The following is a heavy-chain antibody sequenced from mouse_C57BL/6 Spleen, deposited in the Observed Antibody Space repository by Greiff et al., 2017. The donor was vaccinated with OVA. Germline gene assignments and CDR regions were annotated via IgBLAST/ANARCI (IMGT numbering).Heavy chain of an antibody. CDR3: TTMVTTSLFDY. J-gene: IGHJ2*01. CDR2: IRLKSDNYAT. D-gene: IGHD2-2*01. CDR1: GFTFSNYW. V-gene: IGHV6-3*01. Sequence: EVKLVESGGGLVQPGGSMKLSCVASGFTFSNYWMNWVRQSPEKGLEWVAQIRLKSDNYATHYAESLKGRFTISRDDSKGSVYLQMNNLRAEDTGIYYCTTMVTTSLFDYWGQGTTLTVSS.